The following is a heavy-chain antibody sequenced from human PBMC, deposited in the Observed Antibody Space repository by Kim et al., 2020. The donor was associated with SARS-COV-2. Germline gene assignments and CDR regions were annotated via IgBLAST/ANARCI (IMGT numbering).Heavy chain of an antibody. V-gene: IGHV6-1*01. CDR3: ARDPQRGYRTWFDP. J-gene: IGHJ5*02. D-gene: IGHD5-18*01. Sequence: AVSVKSRTTINPDTSKNQFSLQLNSVTPEDTAGYYCARDPQRGYRTWFDPWGQGTLVTVSS.